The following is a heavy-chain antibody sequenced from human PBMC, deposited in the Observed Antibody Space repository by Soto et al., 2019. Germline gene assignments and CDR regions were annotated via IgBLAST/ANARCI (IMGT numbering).Heavy chain of an antibody. Sequence: QVQLQESGPGLVKPSGTLSLTCAVSGGSISSSNWWSWVRQPPGKGLEWIGEIYHSGSTNYNPSLKSRVTISVDKSKNQFSLKLSSVTAADTAVYYCARLNYDILTSYYIGGDAFDIWGQGTMVTVSS. CDR1: GGSISSSNW. CDR3: ARLNYDILTSYYIGGDAFDI. CDR2: IYHSGST. J-gene: IGHJ3*02. D-gene: IGHD3-9*01. V-gene: IGHV4-4*02.